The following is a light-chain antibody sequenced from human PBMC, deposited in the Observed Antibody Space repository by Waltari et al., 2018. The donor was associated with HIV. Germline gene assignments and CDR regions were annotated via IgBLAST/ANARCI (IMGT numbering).Light chain of an antibody. V-gene: IGLV2-14*03. Sequence: AVTQPASVSGLPGQSTTISCTGGDSDFGLYNFVSWYQQHSGKPPKLILYDVDSRASGVSDRFSGSMSGNTASLTISGLRAEDEAHYYCAPFTGDNTVMFGGGTEVTVL. CDR2: DVD. CDR1: DSDFGLYNF. J-gene: IGLJ3*02. CDR3: APFTGDNTVM.